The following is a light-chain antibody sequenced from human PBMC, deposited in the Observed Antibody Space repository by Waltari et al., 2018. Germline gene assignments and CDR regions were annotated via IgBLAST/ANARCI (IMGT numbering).Light chain of an antibody. Sequence: QSALTQPASVSGSPGQSITISCTGTSSDVWSSNLVSWYQQHPGKAPKLMISEVSKRPSGVSNRFSGSKSGNTASLTISGLQAEDEADYYCCSYAGSSTFVFGGGTKLTVL. J-gene: IGLJ2*01. CDR3: CSYAGSSTFV. CDR2: EVS. V-gene: IGLV2-23*02. CDR1: SSDVWSSNL.